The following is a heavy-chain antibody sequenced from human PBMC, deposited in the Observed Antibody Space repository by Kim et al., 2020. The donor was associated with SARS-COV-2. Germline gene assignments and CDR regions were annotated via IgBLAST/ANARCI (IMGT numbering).Heavy chain of an antibody. Sequence: SETLSLTCTVSGGSISSYYWSWIRQPAGKGLEWIGRIYTSGSTNYNPSLKSRVTMPVDTSKNQFSLKLSSVTAADTAVYYCARDAAYGGSRYYYYGMDVWGQGTTVTVSS. D-gene: IGHD1-26*01. V-gene: IGHV4-4*07. J-gene: IGHJ6*02. CDR3: ARDAAYGGSRYYYYGMDV. CDR2: IYTSGST. CDR1: GGSISSYY.